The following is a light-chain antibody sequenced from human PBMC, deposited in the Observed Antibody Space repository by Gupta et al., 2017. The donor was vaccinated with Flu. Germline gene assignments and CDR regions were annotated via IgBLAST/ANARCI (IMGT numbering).Light chain of an antibody. CDR1: QSVSRSY. J-gene: IGKJ2*01. CDR2: GAS. CDR3: QQYGSSPPVYT. Sequence: LSCSPWERATLSCRDSQSVSRSYLAWYQQTPGQAPRLLSYGASSRATGIADRFSGSGSGTDFPLTISRLEPEDFAVYYCQQYGSSPPVYTFGQGTKLEVK. V-gene: IGKV3-20*01.